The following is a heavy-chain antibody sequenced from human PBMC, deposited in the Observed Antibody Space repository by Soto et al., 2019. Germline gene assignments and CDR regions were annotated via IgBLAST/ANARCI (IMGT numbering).Heavy chain of an antibody. CDR3: AKDGSGWSVT. V-gene: IGHV3-7*01. CDR1: GFTFSNFW. J-gene: IGHJ5*02. Sequence: EVLLVESGGDSVQPGGSLRLSCAASGFTFSNFWMSWLRQAPGRGLEWVANTNQDGTEKNYLDSARGRFTISRDNAKNSLSLQIHSLRAEDTAVYYCAKDGSGWSVTWGQGTPGIVSS. CDR2: TNQDGTEK. D-gene: IGHD6-19*01.